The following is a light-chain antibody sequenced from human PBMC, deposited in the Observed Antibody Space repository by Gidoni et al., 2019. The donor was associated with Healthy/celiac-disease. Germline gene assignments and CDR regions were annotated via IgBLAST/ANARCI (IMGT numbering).Light chain of an antibody. CDR1: QRVSSSY. CDR2: GAS. Sequence: EIVLTQSPGTLSLSPRERATLSCRASQRVSSSYLAWYQQKPGQAPRLLIYGASSRATGIPDRFSGSGSGTDFTLTISRLEPEDFAVYYCQQYGSSPPLTFGGGTKVEIK. CDR3: QQYGSSPPLT. J-gene: IGKJ4*01. V-gene: IGKV3-20*01.